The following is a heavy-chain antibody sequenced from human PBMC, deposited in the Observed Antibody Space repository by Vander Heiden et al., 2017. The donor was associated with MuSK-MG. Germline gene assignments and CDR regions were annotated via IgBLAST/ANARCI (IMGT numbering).Heavy chain of an antibody. CDR1: GYTFTSYV. Sequence: QVQPGQSGSELKKPGASVKVSCTASGYTFTSYVMNWVRQAPGQRLEWTGWITANTGNSPYAQGFPGRFVVSLDTSVSTAYLQISSRKAEDSAVYYCASRRFDYWGQGTRGTVAS. CDR2: ITANTGNS. J-gene: IGHJ4*02. V-gene: IGHV7-4-1*02. D-gene: IGHD6-6*01. CDR3: ASRRFDY.